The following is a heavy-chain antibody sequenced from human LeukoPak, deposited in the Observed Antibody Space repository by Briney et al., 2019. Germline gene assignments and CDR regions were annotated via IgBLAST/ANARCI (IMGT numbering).Heavy chain of an antibody. CDR1: GFTFSDYY. CDR3: AREKAAAGLTFDY. V-gene: IGHV3-21*01. D-gene: IGHD6-13*01. CDR2: ISSSSSYK. J-gene: IGHJ4*02. Sequence: PGGSLRLSCAASGFTFSDYYMNWVRQAPGKGLEWVSSISSSSSYKYYADSVKGRFTISRDNAKNSLYLQMNSLRAEDTAMYYCAREKAAAGLTFDYWGQGTLVTVSS.